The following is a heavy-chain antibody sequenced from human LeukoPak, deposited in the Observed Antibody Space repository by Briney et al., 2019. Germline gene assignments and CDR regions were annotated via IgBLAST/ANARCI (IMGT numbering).Heavy chain of an antibody. D-gene: IGHD3-16*01. CDR2: INPNSGGT. V-gene: IGHV1-2*02. Sequence: GASVKVSCKASGYTFTGYYMHWVRQAPGQGLEWMGWINPNSGGTNHAQKFQGRVTMTRDTSISTAYMELSRLRSDDTAVYYCARAEIMITFGGVIRYWGQGTLVTVSS. CDR3: ARAEIMITFGGVIRY. CDR1: GYTFTGYY. J-gene: IGHJ4*02.